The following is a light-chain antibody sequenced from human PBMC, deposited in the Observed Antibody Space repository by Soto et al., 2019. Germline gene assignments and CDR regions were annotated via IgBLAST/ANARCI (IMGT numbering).Light chain of an antibody. V-gene: IGLV3-21*04. Sequence: SYELTQAPSVSVAPGKTARITCGGSNIGSKSVHWYQQKPGQAPVLVIYYDDDRPSGIPERFSGSNSGFTATLTISRVEAGDEADYYCQVWDSDSDHSGVFGGGTKLTVL. CDR1: NIGSKS. CDR2: YDD. CDR3: QVWDSDSDHSGV. J-gene: IGLJ3*02.